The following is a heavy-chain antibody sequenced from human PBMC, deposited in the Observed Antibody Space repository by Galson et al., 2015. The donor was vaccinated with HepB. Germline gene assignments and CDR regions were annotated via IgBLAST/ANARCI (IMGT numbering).Heavy chain of an antibody. V-gene: IGHV3-73*01. D-gene: IGHD3-3*01. CDR2: IRSKTNLYAT. CDR1: GFSFSGSA. J-gene: IGHJ6*03. CDR3: SRPTFDFWSGHDPSSDYYYYFMDV. Sequence: SLRLSCAASGFSFSGSAIHWVRQASGKGLEWVGRIRSKTNLYATSYAAPVKGRFSISRDDSKNTAFLQMNTLEREDTAVYYCSRPTFDFWSGHDPSSDYYYYFMDVWGKGTAVTVSS.